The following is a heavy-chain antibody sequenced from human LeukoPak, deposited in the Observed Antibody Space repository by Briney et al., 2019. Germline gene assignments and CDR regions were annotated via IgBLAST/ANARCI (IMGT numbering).Heavy chain of an antibody. CDR3: ARGRYSYDYCYFDY. D-gene: IGHD5-18*01. J-gene: IGHJ4*02. V-gene: IGHV4-34*01. Sequence: SETLSLTCAVYGGSFSGYYWSWLHQPPARGLEWIGEINHSGSTNFNPSLTRRVTLSVGTSKNQFSLKLSSVTAADTAGYYCARGRYSYDYCYFDYWGQGTLVTVSS. CDR2: INHSGST. CDR1: GGSFSGYY.